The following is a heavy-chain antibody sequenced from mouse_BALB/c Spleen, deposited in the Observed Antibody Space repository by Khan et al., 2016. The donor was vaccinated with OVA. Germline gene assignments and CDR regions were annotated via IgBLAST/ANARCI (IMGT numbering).Heavy chain of an antibody. CDR3: ARAFHYGSSAWFAY. V-gene: IGHV1-69*02. Sequence: QVQLQQPGAELVKPGASVKLSCTASGYPLTSYWLHWVKQRPGQGLEWIGEIDPSDSYTNYNQKFKGKATLTLDKSSSTTYMQLRSLTSEASAVFDCARAFHYGSSAWFAYWGQGTLVTVSA. CDR1: GYPLTSYW. J-gene: IGHJ3*01. CDR2: IDPSDSYT. D-gene: IGHD1-1*01.